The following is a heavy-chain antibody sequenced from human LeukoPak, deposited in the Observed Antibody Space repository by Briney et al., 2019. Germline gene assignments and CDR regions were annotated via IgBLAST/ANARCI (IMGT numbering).Heavy chain of an antibody. CDR3: ARYRDSSGYYDAFDI. Sequence: SETLSLTCTVSGGSISSSSYYWGWIRQPPGKGLEWIGSIYYSGSTYYNPSLKSRVTISVDTSKNQFSLKLSSVTAADTAVYYCARYRDSSGYYDAFDIWGQGTMVTVSS. J-gene: IGHJ3*02. CDR2: IYYSGST. V-gene: IGHV4-39*07. D-gene: IGHD3-22*01. CDR1: GGSISSSSYY.